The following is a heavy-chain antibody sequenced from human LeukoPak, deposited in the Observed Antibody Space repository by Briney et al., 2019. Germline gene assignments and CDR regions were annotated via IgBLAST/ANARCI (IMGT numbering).Heavy chain of an antibody. CDR2: MNPNSGKT. J-gene: IGHJ4*02. CDR3: ARGLSPSDY. V-gene: IGHV1-8*01. Sequence: ASVKVSCKASGYSFTTYDINWVRQAPGQGLEWMGWMNPNSGKTNFAQKFQGRVTMTRTTSISTAYMEVSSLRSEDTAVCYCARGLSPSDYWGQGTLVTVPS. CDR1: GYSFTTYD.